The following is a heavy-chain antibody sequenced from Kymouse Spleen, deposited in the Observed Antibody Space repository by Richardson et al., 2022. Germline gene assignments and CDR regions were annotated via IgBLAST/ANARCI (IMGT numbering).Heavy chain of an antibody. J-gene: IGHJ4*02. CDR3: AKDRGYDILTGFDY. CDR2: ISWDGGST. Sequence: EVQLVESGGVVVQPGGSLRLSCAASGFTFDDYTMHWVRQAPGKGLEWVSLISWDGGSTYYADSVKGRFTISRDNSKNSLYLQMNSLRTEDTALYYCAKDRGYDILTGFDYWGQGTLVTVSS. CDR1: GFTFDDYT. D-gene: IGHD3-9*01. V-gene: IGHV3-43*01.